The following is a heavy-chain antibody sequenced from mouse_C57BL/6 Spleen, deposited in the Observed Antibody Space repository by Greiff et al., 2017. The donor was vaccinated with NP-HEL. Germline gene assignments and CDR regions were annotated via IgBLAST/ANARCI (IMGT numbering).Heavy chain of an antibody. CDR1: GYSFTGYY. Sequence: EVQLQQSGPELVKPGASVKISCKASGYSFTGYYMNWVKQSPEKSLEWIGEINPSTGGTTYTQKFKAKATLTVDKSSSTAYMQLKSLTSEDSAVYDCARIYYCGSSLWYFDVWGTGTTVTVSS. J-gene: IGHJ1*03. CDR2: INPSTGGT. V-gene: IGHV1-42*01. CDR3: ARIYYCGSSLWYFDV. D-gene: IGHD1-1*01.